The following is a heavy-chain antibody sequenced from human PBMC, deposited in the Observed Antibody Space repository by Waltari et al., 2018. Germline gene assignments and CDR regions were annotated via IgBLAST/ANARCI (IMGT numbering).Heavy chain of an antibody. Sequence: QVQLVESGGGVVQPGRSLRLSCAASGFTFSSYGMHWVRQAPGKGLEWVAVISYDGSNKSYADAVKGRFTISRDKSKNTLYLQMNSLRAEDTAVYYCAKEKPRHDSSSWSHFDYWGQGTLVTVSS. CDR1: GFTFSSYG. D-gene: IGHD6-13*01. J-gene: IGHJ4*02. CDR3: AKEKPRHDSSSWSHFDY. CDR2: ISYDGSNK. V-gene: IGHV3-30*18.